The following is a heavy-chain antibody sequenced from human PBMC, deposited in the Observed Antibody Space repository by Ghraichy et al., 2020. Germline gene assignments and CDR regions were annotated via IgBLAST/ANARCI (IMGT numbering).Heavy chain of an antibody. CDR2: IYYSGTT. CDR3: ARRRVPAGHYFDS. Sequence: SETLSLTCTVSGDSISSGTHYWGWLRQPPGKELEWIGSIYYSGTTYYNPSLKSRVTISVDTSKNQFSLKVRSVTAAATAVFYCARRRVPAGHYFDSWGQGTLVTVAS. V-gene: IGHV4-39*01. CDR1: GDSISSGTHY. J-gene: IGHJ4*02. D-gene: IGHD2-2*01.